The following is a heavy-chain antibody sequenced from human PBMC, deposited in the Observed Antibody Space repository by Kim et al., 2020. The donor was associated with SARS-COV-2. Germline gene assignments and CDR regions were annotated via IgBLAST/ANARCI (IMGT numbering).Heavy chain of an antibody. CDR3: AIPAATNDAFDI. CDR2: INHSGST. Sequence: SETLSLTCAVYGGSFSGYYWSWIRQPPGKGLEWIGEINHSGSTNYNPSLKSRVTISVDTSKNQFSLKLSSVTAADTAVYYCAIPAATNDAFDIWGQGTMVTVSS. D-gene: IGHD2-2*01. CDR1: GGSFSGYY. J-gene: IGHJ3*02. V-gene: IGHV4-34*01.